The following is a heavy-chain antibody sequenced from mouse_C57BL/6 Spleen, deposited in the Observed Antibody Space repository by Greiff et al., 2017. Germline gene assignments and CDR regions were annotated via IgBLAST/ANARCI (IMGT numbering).Heavy chain of an antibody. CDR3: SRDELYYGYDDYYSIDY. Sequence: QVQLQQSGAELMKPGASVKISCKASGYTFTGYWIAWVKQRPGHGLEWIGEILPGSGSTNYNEKFKGKATFTVDTSSNTAYMQLSSLTTEDSAIYDGSRDELYYGYDDYYSIDYWGQGTSVTVSS. D-gene: IGHD2-2*01. CDR2: ILPGSGST. CDR1: GYTFTGYW. J-gene: IGHJ4*01. V-gene: IGHV1-9*01.